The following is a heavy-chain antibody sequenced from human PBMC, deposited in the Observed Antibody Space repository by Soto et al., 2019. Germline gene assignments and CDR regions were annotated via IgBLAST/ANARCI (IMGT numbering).Heavy chain of an antibody. CDR1: GFTFSSYS. V-gene: IGHV3-48*02. CDR2: ISSSSSTI. D-gene: IGHD3-22*01. CDR3: ARDWWPYDSSGYDYLPDALDI. Sequence: GGSLRLSCAASGFTFSSYSMNWVRQAPGKGLEWVSYISSSSSTIYYADSVKGRFTISRDNAKNSLYLQMNSLRDEDTAVYYCARDWWPYDSSGYDYLPDALDIWGEGT. J-gene: IGHJ3*02.